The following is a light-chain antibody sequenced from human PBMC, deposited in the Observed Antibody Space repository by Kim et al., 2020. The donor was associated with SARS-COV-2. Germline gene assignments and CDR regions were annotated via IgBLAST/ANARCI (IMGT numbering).Light chain of an antibody. CDR3: QKYSTAPWT. Sequence: ASGGDRVPITCRASQGISNYLVWYQQKPGKVPKVLIYPASTLQSGVPSRFSGSGSGTEFTLTISSLQPEDAATYYCQKYSTAPWTFGQGTKVDIK. CDR2: PAS. CDR1: QGISNY. V-gene: IGKV1-27*01. J-gene: IGKJ1*01.